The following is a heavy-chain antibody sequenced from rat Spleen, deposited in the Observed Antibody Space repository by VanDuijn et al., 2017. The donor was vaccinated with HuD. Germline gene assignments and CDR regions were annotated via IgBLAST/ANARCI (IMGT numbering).Heavy chain of an antibody. Sequence: QVQLKESGPGLVQPSQTLSLTCTVSGFSLTRYNVHWVRQSTGKGLEWLGLIWTGGNTGYNSALKSRLTFRRDTSKSQVFLKINSLQTEDIATYYGTRGEDNSYYFDYWGQGVMVTVSS. CDR2: IWTGGNT. D-gene: IGHD1-10*01. CDR3: TRGEDNSYYFDY. J-gene: IGHJ2*01. V-gene: IGHV2-30*01. CDR1: GFSLTRYN.